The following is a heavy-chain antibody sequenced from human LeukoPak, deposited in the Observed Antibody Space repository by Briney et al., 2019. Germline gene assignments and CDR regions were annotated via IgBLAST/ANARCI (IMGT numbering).Heavy chain of an antibody. CDR1: GGSISSYY. D-gene: IGHD5-18*01. CDR3: ARGTALVAPDYFDY. V-gene: IGHV4-59*01. Sequence: SETLSLTCTVSGGSISSYYWSWIRQPPGKGLEWIWYVYYSGSTNYNPSLKSRVTISVDTSKNQFSLKLSSVTAADTAVYYCARGTALVAPDYFDYWGQGTLVTVSS. CDR2: VYYSGST. J-gene: IGHJ4*02.